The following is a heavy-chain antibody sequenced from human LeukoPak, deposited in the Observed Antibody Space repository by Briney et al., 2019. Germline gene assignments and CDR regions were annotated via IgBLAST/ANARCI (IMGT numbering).Heavy chain of an antibody. CDR1: GGSFSGCY. CDR2: INHSGST. Sequence: PSETLSLTCAVYGGSFSGCYWSWIRQPPGKGLEWIGEINHSGSTNYNPSLKSRVTISVDTSKNQFSLKLSSVTAADTAVYYCAREDYGDPKGNYYYYYYMDVWGKGTTVTVSS. CDR3: AREDYGDPKGNYYYYYYMDV. V-gene: IGHV4-34*01. J-gene: IGHJ6*03. D-gene: IGHD4-17*01.